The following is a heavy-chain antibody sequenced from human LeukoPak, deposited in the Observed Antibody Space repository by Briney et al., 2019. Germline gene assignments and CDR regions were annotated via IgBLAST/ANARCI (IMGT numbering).Heavy chain of an antibody. CDR1: GGSISSRSYY. Sequence: SETLSLTCTVSGGSISSRSYYWGWIRQPPGKGLEWIGSFHYSGSTYYNPSLKSRVTISVDTSKNQFSLKLSSVTAADTAVYYCARWYSSGWAFDYWGQGTLVTVSS. V-gene: IGHV4-39*01. CDR2: FHYSGST. J-gene: IGHJ4*02. CDR3: ARWYSSGWAFDY. D-gene: IGHD6-19*01.